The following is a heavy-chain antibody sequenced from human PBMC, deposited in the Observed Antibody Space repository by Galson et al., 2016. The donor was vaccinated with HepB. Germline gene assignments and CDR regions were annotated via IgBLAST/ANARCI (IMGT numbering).Heavy chain of an antibody. D-gene: IGHD2-15*01. CDR1: GFTFSGSG. CDR3: TRLGCSGGSCYGDY. J-gene: IGHJ4*02. CDR2: IRSKANTYAT. Sequence: SLRLSCAASGFTFSGSGVYWVRQASGKGLEWVGRIRSKANTYATAYGASVIGRFTISRDDSKNTAYLQMNSLETEDTAVYYCTRLGCSGGSCYGDYWGQGTLVTVSS. V-gene: IGHV3-73*01.